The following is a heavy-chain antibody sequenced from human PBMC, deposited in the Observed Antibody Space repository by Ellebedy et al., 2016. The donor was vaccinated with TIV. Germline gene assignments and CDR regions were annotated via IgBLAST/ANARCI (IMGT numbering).Heavy chain of an antibody. Sequence: GGSLRLSCTASGFTFSRDWMTWVRQAPGKGLEWVANIKENGREKYYVDSVKGRFTISRDNAKNSLFLQMESLGAEDTAVYYCVRHRGTYFDFWGQGTLVTVSS. J-gene: IGHJ4*02. D-gene: IGHD3-10*01. V-gene: IGHV3-7*03. CDR3: VRHRGTYFDF. CDR2: IKENGREK. CDR1: GFTFSRDW.